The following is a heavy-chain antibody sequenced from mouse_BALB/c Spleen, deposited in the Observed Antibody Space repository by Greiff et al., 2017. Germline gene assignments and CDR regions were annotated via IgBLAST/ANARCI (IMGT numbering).Heavy chain of an antibody. CDR1: GYTFTSYT. D-gene: IGHD2-14*01. J-gene: IGHJ4*01. CDR3: ARGDRYDNYAMDY. CDR2: INPSSGYT. Sequence: QVQLQQSAAELARPGASVKMSCKASGYTFTSYTMHWVKQRPGQGLEWIGYINPSSGYTEYNQKFKDKTTLTADKSSSTAYMQLSSLTSEDSAVYYCARGDRYDNYAMDYWGQGTSVTVSS. V-gene: IGHV1-4*02.